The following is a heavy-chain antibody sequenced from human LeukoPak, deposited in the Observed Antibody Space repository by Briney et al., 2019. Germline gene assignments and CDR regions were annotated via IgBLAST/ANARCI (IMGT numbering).Heavy chain of an antibody. CDR1: GGSFSGYY. J-gene: IGHJ4*02. V-gene: IGHV4-34*09. Sequence: PSETLSLTCAVYGGSFSGYYWSWIRQPPGKGLEWIGYMSYSGSTYYNPSLKSRLTISVDTSKNQFSLKLSSVTAADTAVYYCARASLGELSNVDYWGQGTLVTVSS. D-gene: IGHD3-16*02. CDR2: MSYSGST. CDR3: ARASLGELSNVDY.